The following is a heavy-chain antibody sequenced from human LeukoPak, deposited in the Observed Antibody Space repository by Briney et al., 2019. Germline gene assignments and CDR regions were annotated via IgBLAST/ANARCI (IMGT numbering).Heavy chain of an antibody. CDR1: GYTFISYP. CDR3: ARVGGSWPFDY. CDR2: IDTGNGNT. Sequence: GASVKVSCKASGYTFISYPMHWVRQAPGQRLEWMGWIDTGNGNTKYSQKFQNRVTITRDTSANTAYMELSSLRSEDTAEYFCARVGGSWPFDYWGQGSLVTVSS. V-gene: IGHV1-3*04. D-gene: IGHD6-13*01. J-gene: IGHJ4*02.